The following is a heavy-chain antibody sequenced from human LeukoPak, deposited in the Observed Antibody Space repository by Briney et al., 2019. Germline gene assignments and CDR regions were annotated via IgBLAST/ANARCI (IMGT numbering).Heavy chain of an antibody. Sequence: PSETLSLTCTVSGDSISSYYWSWVRQAPGKGLEWVSAISGSGGSTYYADSVKGRFTISRDNSKNTLYLQMNSLRAEDTAVYYCAKDQGIAVAGNEYFQHWGQGTLVTVSS. CDR1: GDSISSYY. V-gene: IGHV3-23*01. J-gene: IGHJ1*01. D-gene: IGHD6-19*01. CDR3: AKDQGIAVAGNEYFQH. CDR2: ISGSGGST.